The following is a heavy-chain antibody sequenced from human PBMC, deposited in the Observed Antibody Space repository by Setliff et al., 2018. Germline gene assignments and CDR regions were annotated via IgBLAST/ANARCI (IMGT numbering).Heavy chain of an antibody. CDR2: IYGGGST. V-gene: IGHV4-61*09. J-gene: IGHJ6*03. CDR1: GGSIRGFQY. CDR3: ARVSGFSYMDV. Sequence: PSETLSLTCTVPGGSIRGFQYWGWFRQPAGRELEWIGQIYGGGSTNYNPSLKSRVIISVDTSKNQFSLQLTSVAAADTAVYYCARVSGFSYMDVWGKGTTVTVSS. D-gene: IGHD3-3*01.